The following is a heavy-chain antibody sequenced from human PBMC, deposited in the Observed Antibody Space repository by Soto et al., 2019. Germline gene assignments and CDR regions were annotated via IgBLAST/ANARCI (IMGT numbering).Heavy chain of an antibody. CDR2: IITILGIA. J-gene: IGHJ4*02. D-gene: IGHD6-6*01. V-gene: IGHV1-69*08. Sequence: QVQLVQSGAEVKKPGSSVKVSCKASGGTFSSYTISWVRQAPGQGLEWMGRIITILGIANYAQKFQGRVTITADKSTSTAYMEPGSLRSEDTAVYYCAREGQRVRQFDYWGQGTLVTVSS. CDR3: AREGQRVRQFDY. CDR1: GGTFSSYT.